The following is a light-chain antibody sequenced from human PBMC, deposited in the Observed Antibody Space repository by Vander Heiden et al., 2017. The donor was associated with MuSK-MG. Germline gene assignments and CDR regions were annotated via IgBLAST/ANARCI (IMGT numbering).Light chain of an antibody. Sequence: DIVMTQSPDSLAVSLGERATINCKSSQNVLYTSNNNNCLAWYQQKPGQPPKLLIYGASTRESGVPDRFSGSGSGTDFTLTISSLQAEDVAVYYCQQYFTTPRTFGQGTKLEIK. CDR2: GAS. J-gene: IGKJ2*01. CDR1: QNVLYTSNNNNC. CDR3: QQYFTTPRT. V-gene: IGKV4-1*01.